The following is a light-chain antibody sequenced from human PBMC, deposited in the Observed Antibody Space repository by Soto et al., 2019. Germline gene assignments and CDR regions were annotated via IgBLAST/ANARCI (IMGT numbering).Light chain of an antibody. CDR2: RNN. CDR3: AAWDDSLSAVV. V-gene: IGLV1-47*01. Sequence: QLVLTQPPSASGTPGQRVTISCSGSISNLGSNFIYWYQQLPGAAPKLLISRNNERPSGVPDRFSGSKSGTSASLAIRGLRSEDEADYHCAAWDDSLSAVVFGGGTKLTVL. CDR1: ISNLGSNF. J-gene: IGLJ3*02.